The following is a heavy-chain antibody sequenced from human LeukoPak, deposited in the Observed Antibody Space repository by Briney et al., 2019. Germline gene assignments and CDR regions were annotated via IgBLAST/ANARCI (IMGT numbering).Heavy chain of an antibody. CDR3: ARGYDYGDYYYYYMDV. V-gene: IGHV1-69*05. CDR2: IIPIFGTA. D-gene: IGHD4-17*01. Sequence: GASVKVSCKASGGTFSSYAISWVRQAPGQGLEWMGGIIPIFGTANYAQKFQGRVTITTDESTSTAYMELSSLRSEDTAVYYCARGYDYGDYYYYYMDVWGKGTTVTVSS. CDR1: GGTFSSYA. J-gene: IGHJ6*03.